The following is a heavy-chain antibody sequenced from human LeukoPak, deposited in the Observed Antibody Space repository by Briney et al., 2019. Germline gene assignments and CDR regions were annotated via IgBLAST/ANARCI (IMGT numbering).Heavy chain of an antibody. V-gene: IGHV3-48*01. CDR1: GFTFNSYS. D-gene: IGHD1-7*01. J-gene: IGHJ2*01. CDR2: ISSTSDII. CDR3: AREGGGTTSPGTKDWYFDL. Sequence: PGGSLRLSCAASGFTFNSYSMEWVRQAPGKGLEWLSYISSTSDIIYYADSVKGRFTSSRDNAKKSLYLQMNSLRVEDTAVYYCAREGGGTTSPGTKDWYFDLWGRGTLVTVSS.